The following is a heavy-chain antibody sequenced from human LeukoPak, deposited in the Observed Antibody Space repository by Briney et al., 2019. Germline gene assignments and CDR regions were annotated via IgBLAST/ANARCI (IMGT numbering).Heavy chain of an antibody. CDR2: IIPIFGTA. V-gene: IGHV1-69*05. J-gene: IGHJ3*02. D-gene: IGHD3-9*01. CDR1: GGTFSSYA. Sequence: SVKVSCKASGGTFSSYAISWVRQAPGEGLEWMGRIIPIFGTANFAQKFQGRVTITTDEFTSTAYMELSSLRSEDTAVYYCARDPGYDALDIWGQGTMDTVSS. CDR3: ARDPGYDALDI.